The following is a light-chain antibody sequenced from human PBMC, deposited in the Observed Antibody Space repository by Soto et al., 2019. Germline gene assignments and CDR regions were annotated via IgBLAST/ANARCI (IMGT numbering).Light chain of an antibody. J-gene: IGKJ4*01. Sequence: EIVMPQSPATLSVSPGERATLSCRAGQSVNTYLAGYQQKPGEAPRLLIFGAYHRATGISARFSGSGSGTEFNLTISSLQSEDFAVYFCQQYDDWLRRTFRGGTKGEIK. CDR2: GAY. CDR1: QSVNTY. CDR3: QQYDDWLRRT. V-gene: IGKV3D-15*01.